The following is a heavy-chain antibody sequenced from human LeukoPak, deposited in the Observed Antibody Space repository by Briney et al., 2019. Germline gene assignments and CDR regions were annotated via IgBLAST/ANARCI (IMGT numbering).Heavy chain of an antibody. D-gene: IGHD4-23*01. Sequence: SETLSLTCAVYGGSFSGYYWSWIRQPPGKGLEWIGEINHSGSTNYNPSLKSRVTISVDTPKNQFSLKLNSVTAADTAVYYCARGWTTVAPDAFDIWGQGTMVTVSS. J-gene: IGHJ3*02. CDR1: GGSFSGYY. CDR3: ARGWTTVAPDAFDI. V-gene: IGHV4-34*01. CDR2: INHSGST.